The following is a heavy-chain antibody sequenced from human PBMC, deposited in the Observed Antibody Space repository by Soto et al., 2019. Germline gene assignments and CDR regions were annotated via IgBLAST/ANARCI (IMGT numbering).Heavy chain of an antibody. V-gene: IGHV1-18*01. D-gene: IGHD1-26*01. Sequence: QVQLVQSGAEVKKPGASVKVSCKASGYTFTSYGISWVRQAPGQGLEWMGRISAYNGNTNYAQKLQGRVTMTTDTSKSTDYMELRSLRSDDTAVYYCARVVGALGHWFDPWGQGTLVNVSS. CDR1: GYTFTSYG. CDR2: ISAYNGNT. CDR3: ARVVGALGHWFDP. J-gene: IGHJ5*02.